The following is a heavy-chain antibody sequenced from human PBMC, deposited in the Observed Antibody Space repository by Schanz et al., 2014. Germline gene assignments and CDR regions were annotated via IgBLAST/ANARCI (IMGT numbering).Heavy chain of an antibody. J-gene: IGHJ4*02. CDR2: IYHGGTT. CDR1: GDSISNSHW. CDR3: AREIESSMIRGLIE. D-gene: IGHD3-10*01. V-gene: IGHV4-4*02. Sequence: QVQLQESGPGLVKPSGTLSLTCTVSGDSISNSHWWNWVRQPPGKGLEWIGVIYHGGTTIYNPSLESRFTITIDKSKNQFSVRLTSVTAADTAVYYCAREIESSMIRGLIEWGQGTLVTVSS.